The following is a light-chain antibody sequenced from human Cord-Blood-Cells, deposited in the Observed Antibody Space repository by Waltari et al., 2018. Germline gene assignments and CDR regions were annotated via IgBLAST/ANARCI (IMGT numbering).Light chain of an antibody. Sequence: AVRMTQSPSACSASTGDRVTITCRASQGISSYLAWYQQKPGKAPKLLIYAASTLQSGVPSRFSGSGTGTDCTLSISYLQSEDFATYYCQQYYSYPRTFGQGTRLEIK. J-gene: IGKJ5*01. CDR2: AAS. CDR3: QQYYSYPRT. V-gene: IGKV1-8*01. CDR1: QGISSY.